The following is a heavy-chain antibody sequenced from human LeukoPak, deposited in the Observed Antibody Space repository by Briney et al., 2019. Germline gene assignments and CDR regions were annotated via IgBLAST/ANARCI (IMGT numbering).Heavy chain of an antibody. J-gene: IGHJ4*02. CDR1: GGSFSGYY. V-gene: IGHV4-34*01. CDR2: INHSGST. D-gene: IGHD6-13*01. Sequence: SETLSLTCAVYGGSFSGYYWSWIRQPPGKGLEWIGEINHSGSTNYNPSLKSRVTISVDTSKNQFSLKLSSVTAADTAVYYCARAPSSSSWYYFDYGGQGTLVTVSS. CDR3: ARAPSSSSWYYFDY.